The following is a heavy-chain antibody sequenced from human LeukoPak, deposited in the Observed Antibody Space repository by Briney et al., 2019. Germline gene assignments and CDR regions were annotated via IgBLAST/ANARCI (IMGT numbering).Heavy chain of an antibody. CDR1: GYNFSIYW. CDR2: IKQDGSEK. V-gene: IGHV3-7*04. J-gene: IGHJ6*02. Sequence: GGSLRLSCIVSGYNFSIYWVNCVREAPGKGLEWVANIKQDGSEKYYVDSARGRFTISRDNAKNSLYLKMNSLRAEDSDVYYCAGGLIAAAGAEYYYYHGMDVWGQGTTVTVSS. D-gene: IGHD6-13*01. CDR3: AGGLIAAAGAEYYYYHGMDV.